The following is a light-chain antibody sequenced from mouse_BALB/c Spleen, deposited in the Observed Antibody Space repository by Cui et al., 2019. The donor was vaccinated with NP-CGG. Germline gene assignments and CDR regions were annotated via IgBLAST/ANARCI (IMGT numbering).Light chain of an antibody. CDR3: ALWYSNHWV. Sequence: QAVLLHDSALTTSPGETVTLTCRSSTGAVTTSNYANWVQEKPDHLFTGLIGGTNNRAPGVPARFSGSLIGDKAALTITGAQTEDEAIYFCALWYSNHWVFGGGTKLTVL. V-gene: IGLV1*01. CDR1: TGAVTTSNY. CDR2: GTN. J-gene: IGLJ1*01.